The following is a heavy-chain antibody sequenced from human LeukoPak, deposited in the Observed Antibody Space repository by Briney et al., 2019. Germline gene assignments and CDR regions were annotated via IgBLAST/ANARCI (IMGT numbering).Heavy chain of an antibody. CDR3: ARAHALWLNTGIYYYMDV. J-gene: IGHJ6*03. D-gene: IGHD3-10*01. CDR2: IYTSGST. V-gene: IGHV4-61*02. Sequence: PSQTLSLTCTVSGGSISSGSYYWSWIRQPAGKGLEWIGRIYTSGSTNYNPSLKSRVTISVDTSKNQFSLKLSSVTAADTAVYYCARAHALWLNTGIYYYMDVWGKGTTATVSS. CDR1: GGSISSGSYY.